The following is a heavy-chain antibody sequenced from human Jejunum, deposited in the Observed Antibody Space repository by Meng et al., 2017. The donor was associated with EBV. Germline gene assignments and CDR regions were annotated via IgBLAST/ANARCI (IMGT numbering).Heavy chain of an antibody. CDR1: GVSVSSSAYR. V-gene: IGHV4-61*08. CDR2: INYTGYT. Sequence: QVQLQESGPGLVKPSETLSLTCTVSGVSVSSSAYRWTWIRQPPGKGLEWIGHINYTGYTNYNPSLRSRVTVSMDTSENQFSLNLNSVTAADTAIYYCTRAPAISGYWGFSDSRGQGTLVTVS. J-gene: IGHJ4*02. D-gene: IGHD5-12*01. CDR3: TRAPAISGYWGFSDS.